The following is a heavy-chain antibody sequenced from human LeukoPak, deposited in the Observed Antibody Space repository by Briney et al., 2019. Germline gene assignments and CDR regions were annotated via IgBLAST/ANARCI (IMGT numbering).Heavy chain of an antibody. V-gene: IGHV3-33*06. Sequence: AGGLLRLSWATAGFSFSHDGMDWIRQAPPNGPAWGAVIWSDGTNRYYGDPVKGRFTISRDNFQRTVYLQMDSLRAEDTAVYYCAKDAQRGFDYSNSLDKWGQGTLVTVSS. D-gene: IGHD4-11*01. CDR2: IWSDGTNR. J-gene: IGHJ4*02. CDR1: GFSFSHDG. CDR3: AKDAQRGFDYSNSLDK.